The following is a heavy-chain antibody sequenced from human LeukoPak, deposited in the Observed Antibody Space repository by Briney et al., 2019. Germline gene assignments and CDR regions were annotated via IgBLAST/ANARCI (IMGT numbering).Heavy chain of an antibody. CDR2: IKDDGSDK. CDR1: GFSFSSYW. J-gene: IGHJ4*02. V-gene: IGHV3-7*02. Sequence: GGSLRLSCAASGFSFSSYWMTWVRQAPGKGLEWVANIKDDGSDKYYVDSVKGRFTISRDNAKNSLYLQMNSLRAEDTAVYYCTKYGDDDTPGLNWGQGTLVTVSS. CDR3: TKYGDDDTPGLN. D-gene: IGHD4-17*01.